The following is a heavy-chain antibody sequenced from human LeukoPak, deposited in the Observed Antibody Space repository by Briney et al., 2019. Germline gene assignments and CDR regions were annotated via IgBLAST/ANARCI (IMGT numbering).Heavy chain of an antibody. CDR2: IWYDGSNK. CDR1: GFTFSSYG. CDR3: AKGYCSSTSCPAYFDY. V-gene: IGHV3-33*06. Sequence: GRSLRLSCAASGFTFSSYGMHWVRQAPGKGLEWVAVIWYDGSNKYYADSVKGRFTISRDNSKNTLYLQMNSLRAEDTAVYYCAKGYCSSTSCPAYFDYWGQETLVTVSS. J-gene: IGHJ4*02. D-gene: IGHD2-2*01.